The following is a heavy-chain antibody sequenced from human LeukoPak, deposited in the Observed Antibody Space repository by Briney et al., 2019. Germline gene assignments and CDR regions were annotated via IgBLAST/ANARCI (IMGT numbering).Heavy chain of an antibody. D-gene: IGHD3-22*01. V-gene: IGHV4-61*02. CDR1: GGSISSGSYH. Sequence: SETLSLTCTVSGGSISSGSYHWSWIRQPAGKGLEWIGRIYTSGSTNYNPSLKSRVTISVDTSKNQFSLKLSSVTAADTAVYYCARAEGGYYDSSGDYWFDPWGQGTLVTVSS. CDR2: IYTSGST. CDR3: ARAEGGYYDSSGDYWFDP. J-gene: IGHJ5*02.